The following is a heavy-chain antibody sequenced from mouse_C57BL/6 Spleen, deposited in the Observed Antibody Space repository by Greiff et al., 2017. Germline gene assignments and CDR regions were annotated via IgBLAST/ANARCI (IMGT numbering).Heavy chain of an antibody. D-gene: IGHD3-2*02. CDR1: GFTFSSYG. Sequence: EVQVVESGGDLVKPGGSLKLSCAASGFTFSSYGMSWVRQTPDKRLEWVATISSGGSYTYYPDSVKGRFTISRDNAKNTLYLQMSSLKSEDTAMYYCARQGARSGYDYWGQGTLVTVSA. J-gene: IGHJ3*01. CDR2: ISSGGSYT. V-gene: IGHV5-6*01. CDR3: ARQGARSGYDY.